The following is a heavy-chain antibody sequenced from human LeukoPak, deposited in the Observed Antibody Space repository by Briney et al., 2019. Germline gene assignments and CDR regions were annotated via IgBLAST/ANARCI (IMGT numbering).Heavy chain of an antibody. CDR2: FYYSGHT. V-gene: IGHV4-39*01. D-gene: IGHD2/OR15-2a*01. J-gene: IGHJ4*02. Sequence: SETLSLTCTVSGGSISRSDTYWGWIRQPPGKGLEWIGSFYYSGHTYSNPSLKSRVIISADTSRNQFSLRLSSVTATDTATYYCVKLWDYWGQGTLVPVSS. CDR1: GGSISRSDTY. CDR3: VKLWDY.